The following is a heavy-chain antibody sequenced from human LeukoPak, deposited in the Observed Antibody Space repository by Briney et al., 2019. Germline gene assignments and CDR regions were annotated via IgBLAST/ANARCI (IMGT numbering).Heavy chain of an antibody. V-gene: IGHV3-21*01. CDR1: GFTFSSYS. CDR3: ARDLNILTGYYVRTYYFDY. Sequence: PGGSLRLSCAASGFTFSSYSMNWVRQAPGKGLEWVSSISSSSSYIYYADSVKGRFTISRDNAKNSLYLQMNSLRAEDTAVYYCARDLNILTGYYVRTYYFDYWGQGTLVTVSS. D-gene: IGHD3-9*01. CDR2: ISSSSSYI. J-gene: IGHJ4*02.